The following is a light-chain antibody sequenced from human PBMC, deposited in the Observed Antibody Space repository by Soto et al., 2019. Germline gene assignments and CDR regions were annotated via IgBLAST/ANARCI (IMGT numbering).Light chain of an antibody. CDR1: QSVNSH. V-gene: IGKV3-20*01. CDR2: GAS. Sequence: ETVITQSPSTLSVSPGERVTLSCRASQSVNSHLAWYQQKLGQAPRVLIYGASTRATGITDRFSGSGSGTDFTLTISRLEPEDFAVYYCQQYGSSSWTFGQGTKADIK. J-gene: IGKJ1*01. CDR3: QQYGSSSWT.